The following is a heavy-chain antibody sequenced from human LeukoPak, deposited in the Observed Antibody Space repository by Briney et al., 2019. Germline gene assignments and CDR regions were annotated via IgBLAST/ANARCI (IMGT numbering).Heavy chain of an antibody. J-gene: IGHJ5*02. V-gene: IGHV4-4*07. CDR2: IYTSGST. D-gene: IGHD4-11*01. Sequence: SETLSLTCTVSGGSISISSYYRSWIRQPAGKGLEWIGRIYTSGSTNYNPSLKSRVTMSVDTSKNQFSLKLTSVTAADTAVYYCARGQPYSKPKNWFDPWGQGTLVTVSS. CDR3: ARGQPYSKPKNWFDP. CDR1: GGSISISSYY.